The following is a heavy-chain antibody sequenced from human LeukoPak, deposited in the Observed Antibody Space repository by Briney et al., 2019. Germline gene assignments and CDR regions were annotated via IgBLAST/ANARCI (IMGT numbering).Heavy chain of an antibody. CDR2: ISKSSGYM. D-gene: IGHD2-15*01. V-gene: IGHV3-21*01. Sequence: GGSLRLSCAASGFTFSSYSMNWVRQAPGKGLEWVSSISKSSGYMYYIDSVKGRFTISRDNAKNSMYLQMNSLRAEDTAVYYCARSSMVDANDAFDIWGQGTMVTVSS. CDR3: ARSSMVDANDAFDI. CDR1: GFTFSSYS. J-gene: IGHJ3*02.